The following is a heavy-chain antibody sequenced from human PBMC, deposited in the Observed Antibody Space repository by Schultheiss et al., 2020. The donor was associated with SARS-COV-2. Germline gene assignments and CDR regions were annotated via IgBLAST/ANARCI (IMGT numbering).Heavy chain of an antibody. V-gene: IGHV3-23*01. J-gene: IGHJ2*01. D-gene: IGHD1-14*01. CDR2: ISGSGRDT. Sequence: GGSLRLSCAASGFTFSGSAMHWVRQAPGKGLEWVSAISGSGRDTYYADSVKGRFTISRDNSKNTLYLQMNSLRAEDTAVYYCASRLSGNQNWYFDLWGRGTLVTVSS. CDR1: GFTFSGSA. CDR3: ASRLSGNQNWYFDL.